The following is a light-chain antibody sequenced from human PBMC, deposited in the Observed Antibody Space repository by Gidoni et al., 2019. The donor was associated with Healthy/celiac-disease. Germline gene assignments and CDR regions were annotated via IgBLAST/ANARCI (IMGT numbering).Light chain of an antibody. J-gene: IGKJ3*01. Sequence: DIQLTQSPSFLSASVGDRVTITCRASQGISSYLAWYQQKPGKAPKLLLYAASTLQSGVPSRFSGSGSGTEFTLTISSLHPEDFATYYCQQLNSYPPVFGPGTKVDIK. CDR2: AAS. CDR1: QGISSY. CDR3: QQLNSYPPV. V-gene: IGKV1-9*01.